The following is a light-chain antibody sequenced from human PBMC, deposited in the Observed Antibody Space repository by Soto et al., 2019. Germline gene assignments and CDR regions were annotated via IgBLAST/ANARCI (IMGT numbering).Light chain of an antibody. J-gene: IGLJ2*01. CDR2: DVS. Sequence: LTQPASVSGSPGQSITISCTGTSSDVGGYNYVSWYQQHPGKAPKLMIYDVSDRPSGVSNRFSGSKSGNTASLTISGLQAEDEADYYCSSYTTSSTVVFGGGTKVTVL. CDR1: SSDVGGYNY. V-gene: IGLV2-14*03. CDR3: SSYTTSSTVV.